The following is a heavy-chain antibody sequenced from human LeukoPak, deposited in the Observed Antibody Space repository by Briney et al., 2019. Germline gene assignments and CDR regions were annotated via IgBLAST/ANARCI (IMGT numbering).Heavy chain of an antibody. CDR2: IYYSGST. CDR3: ARLCGGDCYSLFDY. Sequence: PSETLSLTCTVSGGSISSSSYYWVWIRQPPGKGLVWIGSIYYSGSTYYNPSLKSRVTISVDTSKYQFSLKLRSVTAADTAVYYCARLCGGDCYSLFDYWGQGTLVTVSS. D-gene: IGHD2-21*01. CDR1: GGSISSSSYY. J-gene: IGHJ4*02. V-gene: IGHV4-39*01.